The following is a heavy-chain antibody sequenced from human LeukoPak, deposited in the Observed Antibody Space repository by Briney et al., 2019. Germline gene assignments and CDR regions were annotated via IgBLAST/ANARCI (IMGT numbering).Heavy chain of an antibody. D-gene: IGHD5-12*01. J-gene: IGHJ5*02. CDR2: ISSSSSYI. Sequence: GGSLRLSCAASGFTFSSYSMNWVRQAPGKGLEWVSSISSSSSYIYYADSVKGRFTISRDNAKNSLYLQMNSLRAEDTAVYYCARDGGASGYAPKNWFDPWGRGTLVTVSS. CDR1: GFTFSSYS. V-gene: IGHV3-21*01. CDR3: ARDGGASGYAPKNWFDP.